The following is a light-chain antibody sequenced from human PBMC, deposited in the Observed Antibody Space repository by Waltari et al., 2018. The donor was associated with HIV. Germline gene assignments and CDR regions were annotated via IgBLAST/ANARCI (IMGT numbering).Light chain of an antibody. J-gene: IGKJ2*01. CDR2: AAS. V-gene: IGKV1-39*01. Sequence: DIQVTQSPSSLSASVGDRVTMTCRARRSISTYLNWYQQKPGKAPKLLIYAASSLQSGVPSRFSGSGSGSDFTPTISSLQLEDFGIYFCQQSYSPPFTFGQGTKLEIK. CDR1: RSISTY. CDR3: QQSYSPPFT.